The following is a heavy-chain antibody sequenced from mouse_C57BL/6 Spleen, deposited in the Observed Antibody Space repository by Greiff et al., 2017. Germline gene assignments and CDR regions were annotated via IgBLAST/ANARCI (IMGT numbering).Heavy chain of an antibody. V-gene: IGHV1-61*01. D-gene: IGHD1-1*01. CDR1: GYTFTSYW. Sequence: VQLQQPGAELVRPGSSVKLSCKASGYTFTSYWMDWVKQRPGQGLEWIGNIYPSDSETHYNQKFKDKATLTVDKSSSTAYMQLSSLTSEDSAVYDCARKIDYGSSYFDYWGQGTTLTVSS. J-gene: IGHJ2*01. CDR3: ARKIDYGSSYFDY. CDR2: IYPSDSET.